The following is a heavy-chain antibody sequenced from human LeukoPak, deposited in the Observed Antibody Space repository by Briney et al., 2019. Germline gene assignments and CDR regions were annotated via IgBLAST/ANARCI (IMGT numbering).Heavy chain of an antibody. CDR3: ARGWLQFYLRWFDP. D-gene: IGHD5-24*01. CDR2: IYYSGST. V-gene: IGHV4-39*01. Sequence: SETLSLTCTVSGGSISSSSYYWGWIRQPPGKGLEWIGSIYYSGSTYYNPSLKSRVTISVDTSKNQFSLKLSSVTAADTAVYYCARGWLQFYLRWFDPWGQGTLVTVSS. CDR1: GGSISSSSYY. J-gene: IGHJ5*02.